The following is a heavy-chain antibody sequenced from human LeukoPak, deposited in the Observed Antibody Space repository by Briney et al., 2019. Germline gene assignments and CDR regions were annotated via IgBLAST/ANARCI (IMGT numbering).Heavy chain of an antibody. CDR2: FDPEDGET. D-gene: IGHD3-3*01. Sequence: ASVKVSCKVSGYTLTELSMHWVRQAPGKGLEWMGGFDPEDGETIYAQKFQGRVTMTEDTSTDTAYVELSSLRSEDTAVYYCATDPGDTIFGVVRNRLYYFDYWGQGTLVTVSS. V-gene: IGHV1-24*01. CDR1: GYTLTELS. CDR3: ATDPGDTIFGVVRNRLYYFDY. J-gene: IGHJ4*02.